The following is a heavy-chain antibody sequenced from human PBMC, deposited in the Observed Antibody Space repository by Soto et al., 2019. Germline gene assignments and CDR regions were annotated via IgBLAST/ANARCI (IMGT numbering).Heavy chain of an antibody. CDR1: GGSFTSNNW. D-gene: IGHD1-7*01. CDR2: IYRTGST. V-gene: IGHV4-4*02. CDR3: ASRDPGTSVDY. J-gene: IGHJ4*02. Sequence: SETLSLTCAVSGGSFTSNNWWTWVRQPPGKGLEWIGEIYRTGSTNYNPSLKSRVTITLDKSENQFSLKVTSLTAADTAVYYCASRDPGTSVDYWGQGTLVTVSS.